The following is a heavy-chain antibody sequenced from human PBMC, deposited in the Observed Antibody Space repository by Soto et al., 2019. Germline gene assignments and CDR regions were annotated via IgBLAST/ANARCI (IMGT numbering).Heavy chain of an antibody. CDR2: ISGSGGST. V-gene: IGHV3-23*01. Sequence: PRLSCAASGFTFSSYAMSWVRQAPGKGLEWVSAISGSGGSTYYADSVKGRFTISRDNSKNTLYLQMNSLRAEDTAVYYCAKDLMQNEPPVTVSDYWGQGTMVTISS. D-gene: IGHD2-21*02. J-gene: IGHJ4*02. CDR3: AKDLMQNEPPVTVSDY. CDR1: GFTFSSYA.